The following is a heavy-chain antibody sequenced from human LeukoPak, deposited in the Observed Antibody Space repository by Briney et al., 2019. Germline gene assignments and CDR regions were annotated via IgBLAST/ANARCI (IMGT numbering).Heavy chain of an antibody. J-gene: IGHJ3*02. Sequence: SQTLSLTCAISGDSVSSNSAAWNWIRQSPSRGLEWLGRTSYRSKTYRDYAVSVKSRITVNPDTSKNQFSLQLNSVTPEDTAVYYCAREFTVVGGVVNAFDIWGQGTMVTVSS. CDR1: GDSVSSNSAA. D-gene: IGHD3-10*01. V-gene: IGHV6-1*01. CDR2: TSYRSKTYR. CDR3: AREFTVVGGVVNAFDI.